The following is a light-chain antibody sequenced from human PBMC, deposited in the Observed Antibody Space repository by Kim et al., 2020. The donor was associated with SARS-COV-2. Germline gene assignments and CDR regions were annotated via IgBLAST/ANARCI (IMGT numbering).Light chain of an antibody. V-gene: IGLV3-21*04. CDR1: SLVAKT. CDR3: QVWDSDSDLVV. CDR2: YDN. Sequence: APGKTATIACGGNSLVAKTVRWYQHKPGQAPVLVIQYDNGRPSGIPERIGASSAGNTATLTVSRVEAGDEADYYCQVWDSDSDLVVFGGGTQLTVL. J-gene: IGLJ3*02.